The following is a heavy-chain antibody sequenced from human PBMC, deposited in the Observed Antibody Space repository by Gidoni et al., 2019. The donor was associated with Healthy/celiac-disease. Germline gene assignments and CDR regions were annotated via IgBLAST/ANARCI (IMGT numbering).Heavy chain of an antibody. CDR3: ARLGGWSSSWGFDY. Sequence: EVQLVHSGAAVKKPGESLTISCKGSGYILTSYCIGWVRQTPGKGLEWMGIIYPGDSDTRYSPSFQGQVTISADKSISTAYLQWSSLKASDTAMYYCARLGGWSSSWGFDYWGQGTLVTVSS. CDR1: GYILTSYC. D-gene: IGHD6-13*01. V-gene: IGHV5-51*01. CDR2: IYPGDSDT. J-gene: IGHJ4*02.